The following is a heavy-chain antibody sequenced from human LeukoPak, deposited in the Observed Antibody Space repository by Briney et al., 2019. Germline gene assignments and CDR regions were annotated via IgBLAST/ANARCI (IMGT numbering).Heavy chain of an antibody. Sequence: GGSLRLSCAASGFTFSSYAMSWVRQAPGKGLEWVGRIKSKTDGGTTDYAAPVKGRFTISREDSKNTLYLQMNSLKTEDTAVYYCTTYVGAYSNWGDYYYYYMDVWGKGTTVTVSS. V-gene: IGHV3-15*01. D-gene: IGHD4-11*01. CDR3: TTYVGAYSNWGDYYYYYMDV. CDR2: IKSKTDGGTT. CDR1: GFTFSSYA. J-gene: IGHJ6*03.